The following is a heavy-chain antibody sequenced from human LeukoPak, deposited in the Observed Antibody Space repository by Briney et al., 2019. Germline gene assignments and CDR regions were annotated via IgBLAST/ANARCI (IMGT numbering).Heavy chain of an antibody. CDR3: ARARLSPVYDPTIYRPFDY. D-gene: IGHD3-16*01. V-gene: IGHV3-7*01. Sequence: ASETLSLTCAVYGGSFSGYYWSWVRQAPGKGLEWVASIKQDGSEKYYLDSVKGRFTISRDNAQSAVYLQMNSLRGDDTAIYYCARARLSPVYDPTIYRPFDYWGQGILVTVSS. J-gene: IGHJ4*02. CDR1: GGSFSGYY. CDR2: IKQDGSEK.